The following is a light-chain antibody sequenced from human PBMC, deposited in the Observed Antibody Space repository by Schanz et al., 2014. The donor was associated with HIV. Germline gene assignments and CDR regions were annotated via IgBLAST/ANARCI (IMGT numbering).Light chain of an antibody. V-gene: IGLV2-14*03. CDR2: DVN. CDR3: QSYDNRLSVVV. J-gene: IGLJ2*01. CDR1: SSDVGGYNY. Sequence: QSALTQPASVSGSPGQSIAISCTGTSSDVGGYNYVSWYQQHPNKAPKLIIYDVNNRPSGVPDRFSGSKSGTSASLAITGLQAEDEADYYCQSYDNRLSVVVFGGGTKLTVL.